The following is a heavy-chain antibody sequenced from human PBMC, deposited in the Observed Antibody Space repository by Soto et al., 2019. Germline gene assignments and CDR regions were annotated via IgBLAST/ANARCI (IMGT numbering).Heavy chain of an antibody. V-gene: IGHV5-51*01. D-gene: IGHD3-9*01. Sequence: GESLKISCNGSGYSFTSYWIGWVRQMPGKGLEWMGIIYPGDSDTRYSPSFQGQVTISADKSISTAYLQWSSLKASDTAMYYCARQLTYYDILTGYYNAQVFDYWGQGTLVTVSS. CDR1: GYSFTSYW. CDR3: ARQLTYYDILTGYYNAQVFDY. CDR2: IYPGDSDT. J-gene: IGHJ4*02.